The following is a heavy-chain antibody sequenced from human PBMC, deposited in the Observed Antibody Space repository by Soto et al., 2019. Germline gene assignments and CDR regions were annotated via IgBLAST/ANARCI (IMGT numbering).Heavy chain of an antibody. CDR2: MNKDGGTT. Sequence: EVQLLESGGGLVQPGESLRLSCEASGFTVSDYFMNWVRQAQGKGLEWVSDMNKDGGTTQNADSVGGRFTISRDNSRNTLYLQMNSLRAEDTALYSCAKDFHWYGMDVWGQGTTVTVS. CDR3: AKDFHWYGMDV. D-gene: IGHD1-20*01. V-gene: IGHV3-23*01. J-gene: IGHJ6*02. CDR1: GFTVSDYF.